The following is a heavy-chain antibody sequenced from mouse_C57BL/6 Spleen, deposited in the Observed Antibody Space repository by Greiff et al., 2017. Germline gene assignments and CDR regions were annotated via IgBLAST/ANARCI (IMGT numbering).Heavy chain of an antibody. CDR3: ARVHYSNFDY. J-gene: IGHJ2*01. CDR2: ISYDGSN. Sequence: EVQLQESGPGLVKPSQSLSLTCSVTGYSITSGYYWNWIRQFPGNKLEWMGYISYDGSNNYNPSLKNRISITRDTSKNQFFLKLNSVTTEDTATYYCARVHYSNFDYWGQGTTLTVSS. D-gene: IGHD2-5*01. V-gene: IGHV3-6*01. CDR1: GYSITSGYY.